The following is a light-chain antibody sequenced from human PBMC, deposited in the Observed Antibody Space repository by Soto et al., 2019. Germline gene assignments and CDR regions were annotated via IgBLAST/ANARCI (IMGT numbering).Light chain of an antibody. Sequence: DIQMTQSPSSLSASVGDRVTITCRASQSISSYLNWYQQKPGKAPKLLIYAASSLQSGVPSRFSGSGSGTDFTLTISSLQPEDFATYYCQHCYSTPHAFGQGTRLEIK. J-gene: IGKJ5*01. CDR1: QSISSY. CDR2: AAS. V-gene: IGKV1-39*01. CDR3: QHCYSTPHA.